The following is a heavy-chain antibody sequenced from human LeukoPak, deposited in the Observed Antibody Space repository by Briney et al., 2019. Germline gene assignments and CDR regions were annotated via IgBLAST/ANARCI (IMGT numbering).Heavy chain of an antibody. CDR1: GGTFSSYA. CDR3: ARAIRAGRYCSGGSCSSPNYYYGMDV. D-gene: IGHD2-15*01. CDR2: IIPILGVA. J-gene: IGHJ6*02. Sequence: SVKVSCKASGGTFSSYAISWVRQAPGQGLEWMGRIIPILGVANYAQKFQGRVTITADKSTSTAYMELSSLRSEDTAVYYCARAIRAGRYCSGGSCSSPNYYYGMDVWGQGTTVTVSS. V-gene: IGHV1-69*04.